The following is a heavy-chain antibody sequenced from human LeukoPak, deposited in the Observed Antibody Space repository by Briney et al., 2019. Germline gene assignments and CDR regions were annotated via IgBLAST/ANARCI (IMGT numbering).Heavy chain of an antibody. Sequence: GGSLRLSCAASGFTFSSYTMHWVRQAPGKGLEYVSAITTNGGRTYYANSFKGRFTISRDNSKSTLYLQMGSLRTEDMAVYYCARGRLVVTALDYWGQGTLVTVSS. J-gene: IGHJ4*02. CDR3: ARGRLVVTALDY. D-gene: IGHD2-21*02. CDR2: ITTNGGRT. CDR1: GFTFSSYT. V-gene: IGHV3-64*01.